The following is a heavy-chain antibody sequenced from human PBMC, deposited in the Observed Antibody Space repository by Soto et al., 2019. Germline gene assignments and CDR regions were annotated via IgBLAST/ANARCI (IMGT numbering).Heavy chain of an antibody. V-gene: IGHV3-23*01. D-gene: IGHD3-10*01. Sequence: VQLLESGGGLVQPGGSLRLSCAASGFTFSSYAMSWVRQAPGKGLEWVSAISGSGGSTYYADSVKGRFTISRDNSKNTLYLQMNSLRAEDTAVYYCAKDGSITMVRGVIYYMDVWGKGTTVTVSS. J-gene: IGHJ6*03. CDR1: GFTFSSYA. CDR3: AKDGSITMVRGVIYYMDV. CDR2: ISGSGGST.